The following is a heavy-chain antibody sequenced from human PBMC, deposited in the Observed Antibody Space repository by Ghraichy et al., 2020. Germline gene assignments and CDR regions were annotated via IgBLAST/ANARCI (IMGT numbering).Heavy chain of an antibody. J-gene: IGHJ6*02. V-gene: IGHV3-11*06. CDR3: CAFPETRIAPADTGLAIYYYYGVDV. CDR1: GFTFSNYY. Sequence: GGSLRLSCAASGFTFSNYYMSWIRQAPGKGLEWVSYISSSSTYTNYADSVKGRFTISRDNAKQSLYLQMNSLRAEDTAVYYCCAFPETRIAPADTGLAIYYYYGVDVWGQGTTVTVSS. CDR2: ISSSSTYT. D-gene: IGHD6-13*01.